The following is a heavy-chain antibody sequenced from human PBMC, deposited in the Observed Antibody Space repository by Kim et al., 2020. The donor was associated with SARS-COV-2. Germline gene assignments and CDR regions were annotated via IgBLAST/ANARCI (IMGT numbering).Heavy chain of an antibody. D-gene: IGHD3-10*01. J-gene: IGHJ6*02. CDR2: ISSSSSYI. V-gene: IGHV3-21*01. CDR3: ARDGGSWFGELLHNSADYYYYGMDV. Sequence: GGSLRLSCAASGFTFSSYSMNWVRQAPGKGLEWVSSISSSSSYIYYADSVKGRFTISRDNAKNSLYLQMNSLRAEDTAVYYCARDGGSWFGELLHNSADYYYYGMDVWGQGTTVTVSS. CDR1: GFTFSSYS.